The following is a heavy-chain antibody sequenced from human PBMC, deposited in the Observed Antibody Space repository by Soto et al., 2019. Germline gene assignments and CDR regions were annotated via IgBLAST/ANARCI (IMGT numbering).Heavy chain of an antibody. Sequence: GXSLTLSCAASGFTVNNNYMSWVRQAPSKGLEWVSVIYSGGSTYYADSVMGRFTISRDNSKNTVHLQMNSLRAEDTAVYYCARASYYYDSRGYYYRYYFDYWGQGALVTV. CDR2: IYSGGST. J-gene: IGHJ4*02. CDR3: ARASYYYDSRGYYYRYYFDY. D-gene: IGHD3-22*01. V-gene: IGHV3-66*01. CDR1: GFTVNNNY.